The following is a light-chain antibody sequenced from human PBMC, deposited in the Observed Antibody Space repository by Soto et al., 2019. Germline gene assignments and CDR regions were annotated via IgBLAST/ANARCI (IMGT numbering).Light chain of an antibody. CDR1: QSISSY. CDR3: QQSYSTPRT. J-gene: IGKJ1*01. V-gene: IGKV1-39*01. Sequence: DVQMPQSPSSLSAFLGDRVIISWLASQSISSYLNWYQQGPGKAPKLLIYAASSLQSGVPSRFSGSGSGTDFTLTISSLQPEDFATYYCQQSYSTPRTFGQGTKVDIK. CDR2: AAS.